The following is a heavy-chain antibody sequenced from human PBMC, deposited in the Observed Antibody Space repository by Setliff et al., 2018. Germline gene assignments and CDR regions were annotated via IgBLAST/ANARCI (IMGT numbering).Heavy chain of an antibody. CDR2: VTQGGSE. J-gene: IGHJ5*02. CDR3: ARDGYPGTS. D-gene: IGHD2-2*03. Sequence: GGSLRLSCETSGFTFRDYSMTWVRQAPGKGLEWVSGVTQGGSEFHADSVKGRFAISRDNARNSLYLQMNSLRVEDTAVYYCARDGYPGTSWGQGTLVTVSS. CDR1: GFTFRDYS. V-gene: IGHV3-21*04.